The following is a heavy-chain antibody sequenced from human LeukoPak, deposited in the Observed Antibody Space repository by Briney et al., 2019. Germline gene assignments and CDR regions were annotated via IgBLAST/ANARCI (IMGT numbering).Heavy chain of an antibody. J-gene: IGHJ4*02. Sequence: GASVEVSCKASGYTFTSYGISCVRQAPGQGLEWMGWISAYNGNTNYAQKLQGRVTMTTDTSTSTAYMELRSLRSDDTAVYYCARARTTLYYDFWSGYDYWGQGTLVTVSS. D-gene: IGHD3-3*01. CDR3: ARARTTLYYDFWSGYDY. CDR1: GYTFTSYG. CDR2: ISAYNGNT. V-gene: IGHV1-18*01.